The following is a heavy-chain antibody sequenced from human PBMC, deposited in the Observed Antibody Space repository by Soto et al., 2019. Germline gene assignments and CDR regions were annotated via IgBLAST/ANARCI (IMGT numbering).Heavy chain of an antibody. CDR2: ISVNGVGT. J-gene: IGHJ4*02. D-gene: IGHD1-26*01. V-gene: IGHV3-23*01. Sequence: GGSLRLSCAASGFTFSSYAMSWVRQAPGKGLEWVSAISVNGVGTYYADSVKGRFTISRDNSKNTLYLQMNSLRAEDTALYYCAKDTSRVGSLDCWGQGTLVTVSS. CDR1: GFTFSSYA. CDR3: AKDTSRVGSLDC.